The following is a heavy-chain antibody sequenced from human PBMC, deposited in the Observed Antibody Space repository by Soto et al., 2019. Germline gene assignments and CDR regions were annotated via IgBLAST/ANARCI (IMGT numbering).Heavy chain of an antibody. CDR3: ARGNLFGVVYYYYGVDV. CDR2: IIPIFGTA. Sequence: SVKVSCKASGGTFSSYAISWVRQAPGQGLEWMGGIIPIFGTANYAQRFQGRVTITADESTSTAYMELSSLRSEDTAVYYCARGNLFGVVYYYYGVDVWGQGTTVTVSS. J-gene: IGHJ6*02. V-gene: IGHV1-69*13. D-gene: IGHD3-3*01. CDR1: GGTFSSYA.